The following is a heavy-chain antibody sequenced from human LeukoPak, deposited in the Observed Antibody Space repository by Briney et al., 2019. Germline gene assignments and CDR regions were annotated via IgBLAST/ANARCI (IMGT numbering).Heavy chain of an antibody. CDR1: GFTFSSYS. D-gene: IGHD1-26*01. Sequence: GGSLRLSCAASGFTFSSYSMNWVRQAPGKGLEWVSSISSSSSYIYYADSVKGRFTISRDNAKNSLYLQMNSLRAEDTAVYYCARDSRAGENYFDYGGQGTLVTVSS. J-gene: IGHJ4*02. CDR3: ARDSRAGENYFDY. CDR2: ISSSSSYI. V-gene: IGHV3-21*01.